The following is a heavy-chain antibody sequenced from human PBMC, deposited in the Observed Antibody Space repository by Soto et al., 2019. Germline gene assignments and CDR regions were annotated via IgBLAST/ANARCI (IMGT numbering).Heavy chain of an antibody. Sequence: GRLRFSWTAAGFSLGHHAMSWLRQAPGRGLEWVGVIRNRAYGGTTDYAASVRGSFIISRDDYKSIAYLQRNTMTTEDTAVYYCARYTYTSRYSHFGVDVWGHGTTGIVS. V-gene: IGHV3-49*03. D-gene: IGHD6-13*01. CDR1: GFSLGHHA. CDR2: IRNRAYGGTT. CDR3: ARYTYTSRYSHFGVDV. J-gene: IGHJ6*02.